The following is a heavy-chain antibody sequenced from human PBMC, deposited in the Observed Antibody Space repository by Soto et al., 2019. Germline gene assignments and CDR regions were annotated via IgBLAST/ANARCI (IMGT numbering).Heavy chain of an antibody. J-gene: IGHJ6*01. CDR3: ASVTLRFSYGIDV. CDR2: ISKSGSVI. V-gene: IGHV3-48*03. D-gene: IGHD3-3*01. Sequence: EGQLVESGGGLVQPGGSLRLSCAGSGLTFSNSEMHWVRQAPGKGLEWLSYISKSGSVIYYADSVKGRFTISRDNAKNFLYLQMNSLRAEDTAVYFCASVTLRFSYGIDVW. CDR1: GLTFSNSE.